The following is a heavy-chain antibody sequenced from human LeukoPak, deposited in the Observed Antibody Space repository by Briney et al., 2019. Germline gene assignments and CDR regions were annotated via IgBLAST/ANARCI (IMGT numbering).Heavy chain of an antibody. CDR3: ARDRFPSGSSGWSS. V-gene: IGHV3-53*01. Sequence: PGGSLRLSCAASGFTVSSNYMSWVRQAPGKGLEWVSVIYSGGSTYYADSVKGRFTISRDNSKNTLYLQMNSLRAEDAAVYYCARDRFPSGSSGWSSWGQGTLVTVSS. D-gene: IGHD6-19*01. J-gene: IGHJ5*02. CDR1: GFTVSSNY. CDR2: IYSGGST.